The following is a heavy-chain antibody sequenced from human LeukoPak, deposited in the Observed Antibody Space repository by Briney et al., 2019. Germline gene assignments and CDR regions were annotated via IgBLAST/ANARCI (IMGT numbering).Heavy chain of an antibody. CDR2: ISTGSSYI. Sequence: GGSLRLSCAASGFTFSSYSMNWVRQAPGKGLEWVSSISTGSSYIYYADSVKGRFTISRDNAKNSLYLQMNSLKTEDTAVYYCTRELESWGQGTLVTVSS. J-gene: IGHJ5*01. V-gene: IGHV3-21*04. CDR1: GFTFSSYS. CDR3: TRELES.